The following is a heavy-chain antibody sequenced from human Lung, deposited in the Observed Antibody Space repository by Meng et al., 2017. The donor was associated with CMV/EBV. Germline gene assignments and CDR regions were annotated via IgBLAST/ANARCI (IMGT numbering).Heavy chain of an antibody. CDR2: INPNSGVT. D-gene: IGHD3-22*01. CDR3: AREARGNSGFYYFVDY. Sequence: SVXVSXXAFGYTFTDYYIHWVRQAPGQGLEWMGWINPNSGVTNYAQKFQGRVSMTRDMSISAAYMELSGLRSDDTAAFYCAREARGNSGFYYFVDYWGQGTLVXVSS. J-gene: IGHJ4*02. CDR1: GYTFTDYY. V-gene: IGHV1-2*02.